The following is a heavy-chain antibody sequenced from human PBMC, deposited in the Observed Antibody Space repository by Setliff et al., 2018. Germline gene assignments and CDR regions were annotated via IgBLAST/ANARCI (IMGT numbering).Heavy chain of an antibody. CDR2: INPSGGST. D-gene: IGHD2-15*01. V-gene: IGHV1-46*01. Sequence: SVKVSCKASGHTFTSYYMHWVRQAPGQGLEWMGIINPSGGSTSYAQKFQGRVTMTRDTSTSTVYMELSSLRSEDTAVYYCARDPGYCSGGSCYSGAFDIWGQGTMVTVSS. J-gene: IGHJ3*02. CDR3: ARDPGYCSGGSCYSGAFDI. CDR1: GHTFTSYY.